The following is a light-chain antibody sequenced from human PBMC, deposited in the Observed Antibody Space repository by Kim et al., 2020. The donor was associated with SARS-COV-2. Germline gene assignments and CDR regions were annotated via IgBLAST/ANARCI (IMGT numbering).Light chain of an antibody. V-gene: IGLV3-1*01. CDR3: QAWDSSTYV. J-gene: IGLJ1*01. CDR2: QDS. Sequence: VSPGQTASITCSGDKLGDKYACWYQQKPGQSPVLVIYQDSKRPSGIPERFSGSNSGNTATLTISGTQAMDEADYYCQAWDSSTYVFGTGTKVTDL. CDR1: KLGDKY.